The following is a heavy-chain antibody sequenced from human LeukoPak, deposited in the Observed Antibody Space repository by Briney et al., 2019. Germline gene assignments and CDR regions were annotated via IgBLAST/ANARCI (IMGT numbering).Heavy chain of an antibody. CDR1: GGSISSYY. D-gene: IGHD2-2*01. CDR2: IYTSGST. V-gene: IGHV4-4*07. Sequence: SETLSLTCTVSGGSISSYYWSWIRQPAGKGLEWIGRIYTSGSTNYNPSLKSRVTMSVDTSKNQFSLKLSSATAADTAVYYCARDLFSSSPPPYYYYMDVWGKGTTVTVSS. CDR3: ARDLFSSSPPPYYYYMDV. J-gene: IGHJ6*03.